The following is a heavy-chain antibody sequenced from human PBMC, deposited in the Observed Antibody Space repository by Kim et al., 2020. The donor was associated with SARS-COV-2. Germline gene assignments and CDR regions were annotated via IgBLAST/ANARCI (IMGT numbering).Heavy chain of an antibody. J-gene: IGHJ4*02. CDR3: ATEDTEGPQEFDY. CDR2: ISHGGNNK. V-gene: IGHV3-30*04. CDR1: GLTSNNYI. Sequence: GGSLRLSCAASGLTSNNYIMHWVRQAPGKGLEWVALISHGGNNKYYADSVTGRFTISRDNSENTLYLQMNNLRAEDTAVYHCATEDTEGPQEFDYWGQGTPVT.